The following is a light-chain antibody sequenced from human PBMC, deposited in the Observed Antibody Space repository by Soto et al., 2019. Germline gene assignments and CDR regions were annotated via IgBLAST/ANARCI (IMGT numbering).Light chain of an antibody. CDR3: QQYGSSPWT. J-gene: IGKJ1*01. Sequence: EIVLTQSPGTLSLSPGEGATLSCRASQSVSSSFLAWYQQKPGQAPRLLIYGASSRATGIPDRFRGSASGTDFTLTISILEPEDFALYYCQQYGSSPWTFGQGTKVEIK. V-gene: IGKV3-20*01. CDR2: GAS. CDR1: QSVSSSF.